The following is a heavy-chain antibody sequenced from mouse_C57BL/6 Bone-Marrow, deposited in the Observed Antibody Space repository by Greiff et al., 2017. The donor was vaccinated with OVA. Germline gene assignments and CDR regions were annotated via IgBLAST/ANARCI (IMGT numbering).Heavy chain of an antibody. Sequence: EVMLVESGEGLVKPGGSLKLSCAASGFTFSSYAMSWVRQTPEKRLEWVAYISSGGDYIYYADTVKGRFTISRDNARNTLYLQMSSLKSEDTAMYYCTREGYSNYDFDYWGQGTTLTVSS. CDR2: ISSGGDYI. V-gene: IGHV5-9-1*02. CDR1: GFTFSSYA. J-gene: IGHJ2*01. D-gene: IGHD2-5*01. CDR3: TREGYSNYDFDY.